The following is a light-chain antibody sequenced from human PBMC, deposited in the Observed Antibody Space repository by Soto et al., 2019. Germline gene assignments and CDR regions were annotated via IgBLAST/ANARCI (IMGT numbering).Light chain of an antibody. J-gene: IGKJ5*01. CDR1: QSVSSSY. V-gene: IGKV3-20*01. Sequence: EIVLTQSPGTLSLSPGERATLSCRASQSVSSSYLAWYQQKPGQAPRLLIYGTSRRASGLPDRFSGSGSGTDYTLTVSRLQRKDFAVYYCQQYGSSPLVTFGQGTRLGIK. CDR2: GTS. CDR3: QQYGSSPLVT.